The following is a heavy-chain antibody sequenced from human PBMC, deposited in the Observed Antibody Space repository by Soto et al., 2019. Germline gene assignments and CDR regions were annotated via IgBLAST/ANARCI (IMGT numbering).Heavy chain of an antibody. CDR1: GGSIDSSNYY. CDR3: AVKLPTDFGFTFDI. D-gene: IGHD4-4*01. CDR2: IHYSGST. V-gene: IGHV4-30-4*01. Sequence: PSETLSLTCTVSGGSIDSSNYYWNWIRRPPGKGLEWIGYIHYSGSTYYNPSLKSRVSISFDKSTNQFSLKLSSVTAADTAVYFCAVKLPTDFGFTFDIWGQGTLVT. J-gene: IGHJ4*01.